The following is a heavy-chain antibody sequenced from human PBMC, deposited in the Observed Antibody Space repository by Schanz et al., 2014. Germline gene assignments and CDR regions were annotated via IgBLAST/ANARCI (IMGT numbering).Heavy chain of an antibody. D-gene: IGHD2-8*02. Sequence: DVQLLESGGGLVQPGGSLRLSCAASGFIFTNYAMSWVRQAPGKGLEWVSLISDSGDTAYYADSVKGRFTISRDNFKGALYLQMSSLRAEDTAVYYCAKSLESCPGGRCSRGYFDYWGQGTLVTVSS. V-gene: IGHV3-23*01. CDR1: GFIFTNYA. CDR3: AKSLESCPGGRCSRGYFDY. J-gene: IGHJ4*02. CDR2: ISDSGDTA.